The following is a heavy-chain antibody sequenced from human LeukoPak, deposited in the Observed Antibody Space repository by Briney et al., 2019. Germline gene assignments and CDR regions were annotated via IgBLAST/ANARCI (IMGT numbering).Heavy chain of an antibody. V-gene: IGHV3-33*01. J-gene: IGHJ5*02. CDR2: IWYDGSNK. CDR1: GFTFSSYG. Sequence: PGGPLRLSCAASGFTFSSYGMHWARQAPGKGLEWVAVIWYDGSNKYYADSVKGRFTISRDNSKNTLYLQMNSLRAEDTAVYYCAREGIGYYDSSGYYNWFDPWGQGTLVTVSS. CDR3: AREGIGYYDSSGYYNWFDP. D-gene: IGHD3-22*01.